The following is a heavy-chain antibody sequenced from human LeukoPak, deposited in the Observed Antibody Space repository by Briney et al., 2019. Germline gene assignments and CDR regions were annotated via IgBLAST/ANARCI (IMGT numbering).Heavy chain of an antibody. D-gene: IGHD3-10*01. CDR1: GFTFSSYG. CDR2: IWYDGSNK. CDR3: ARDLRLLWFGEFTTPGDY. Sequence: PGGSLRLSCAASGFTFSSYGMHWVRQAPGRGLEWVAVIWYDGSNKYYADSVKGRFTISRDNSKNTLYLQMNSLRAEDTAVYYCARDLRLLWFGEFTTPGDYWGQGTLVTVSS. J-gene: IGHJ4*02. V-gene: IGHV3-33*01.